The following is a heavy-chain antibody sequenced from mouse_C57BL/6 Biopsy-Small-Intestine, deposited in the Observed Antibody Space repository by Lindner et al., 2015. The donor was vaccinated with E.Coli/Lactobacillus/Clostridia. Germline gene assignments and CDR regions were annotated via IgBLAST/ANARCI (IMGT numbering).Heavy chain of an antibody. Sequence: VQLQESGPELVQPGASVKLSCKASGYTFTNYDLNWVRQRPGQGLEWIGWIYPGDGSNKYNEEFKDKATLTVDTLSSTAYMELHSLTTEDSAVYFCARWGLNWHYFDYWGQGTTLTVSS. CDR3: ARWGLNWHYFDY. V-gene: IGHV1-85*01. J-gene: IGHJ2*01. CDR2: IYPGDGSN. D-gene: IGHD4-1*02. CDR1: GYTFTNYD.